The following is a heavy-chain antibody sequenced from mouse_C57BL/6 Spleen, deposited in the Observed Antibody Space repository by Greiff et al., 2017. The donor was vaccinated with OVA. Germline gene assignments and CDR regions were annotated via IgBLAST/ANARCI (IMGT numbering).Heavy chain of an antibody. CDR2: IYPGNSDT. D-gene: IGHD1-1*01. CDR3: TREATVVAFDY. CDR1: GYTFTSYW. Sequence: VQLQQSGTVLARPGASVKMSCKTSGYTFTSYWMHWVKQRPGQGLEWIGAIYPGNSDTSYNQKFKGKAKLTAVTSASTAYMELSSLTKEDSAVYYCTREATVVAFDYWGQGTTLTVSS. V-gene: IGHV1-5*01. J-gene: IGHJ2*01.